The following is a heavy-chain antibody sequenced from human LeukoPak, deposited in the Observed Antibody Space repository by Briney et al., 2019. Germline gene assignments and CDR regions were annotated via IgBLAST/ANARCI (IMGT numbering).Heavy chain of an antibody. Sequence: PGGSLRLSCAASGFTFSDYYMSWVRQAPGKGLEWVAVISYDGSNKYYADSVKGRFTISRDNSKNTLYLQMNSLRAEDTAVYYCAKVPLNGWYLESYFDYWGQGTLVTVSS. CDR1: GFTFSDYY. V-gene: IGHV3-30*18. D-gene: IGHD6-19*01. J-gene: IGHJ4*02. CDR2: ISYDGSNK. CDR3: AKVPLNGWYLESYFDY.